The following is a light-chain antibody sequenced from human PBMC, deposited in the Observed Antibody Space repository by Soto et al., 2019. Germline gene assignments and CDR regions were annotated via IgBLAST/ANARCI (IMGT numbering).Light chain of an antibody. CDR2: DAS. CDR3: QQRSHWPGT. CDR1: QSVSSY. Sequence: EIVLTQSPATLSLSPGERATLSCRASQSVSSYLAWYQQKPGQAPRLLIYDASNRATGIPARFSGSGSGTDFTPTLSSLEPEDFAVYYCQQRSHWPGTFGQGTKLEIK. J-gene: IGKJ2*01. V-gene: IGKV3-11*01.